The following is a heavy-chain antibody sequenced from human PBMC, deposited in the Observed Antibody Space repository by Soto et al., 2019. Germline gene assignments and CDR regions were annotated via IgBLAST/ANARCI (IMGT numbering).Heavy chain of an antibody. Sequence: QVQLVQSGAEVKKPGASVKVSCKASGYTFISFDIYWVRQATGQGLEWMGWMNPNSGNTVYAQKFQGRVTMTSYTXISPAYMELSSLRSEDTAVYYCARGKEGVVRAINYWGQGTLVTVSS. J-gene: IGHJ4*02. D-gene: IGHD3-22*01. CDR1: GYTFISFD. CDR3: ARGKEGVVRAINY. CDR2: MNPNSGNT. V-gene: IGHV1-8*01.